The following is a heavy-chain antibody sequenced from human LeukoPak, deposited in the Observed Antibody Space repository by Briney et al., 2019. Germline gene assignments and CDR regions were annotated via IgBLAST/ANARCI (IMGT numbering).Heavy chain of an antibody. J-gene: IGHJ4*02. CDR1: GFTFSDYG. CDR2: IRYDGSKK. D-gene: IGHD3/OR15-3a*01. V-gene: IGHV3-30*02. Sequence: GGSLRLSCAASGFTFSDYGMHWVRQAPGKGLEWVTFIRYDGSKKYYADSVKGRFTFSGDNSKNMLYLQMNSLRADDTAIYYCVKGRDFYFDYWGQGTLVTVSS. CDR3: VKGRDFYFDY.